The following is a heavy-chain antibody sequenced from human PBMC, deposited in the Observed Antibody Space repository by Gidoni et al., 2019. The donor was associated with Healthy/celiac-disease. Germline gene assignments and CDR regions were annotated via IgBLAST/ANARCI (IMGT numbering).Heavy chain of an antibody. D-gene: IGHD1-26*01. CDR2: ISSSSSTI. CDR1: GFTFRSSS. Sequence: EVQLVESGGGLVQPGGCLRLSCAASGFTFRSSSMNWVRQAPGKGLEWVSYISSSSSTIYYADSVKGRFTISRDNAKNSLYLQMNSLRAEDTAVYYCARDSVFLVGATDRGLDYWGQGTLVTVSS. CDR3: ARDSVFLVGATDRGLDY. V-gene: IGHV3-48*01. J-gene: IGHJ4*02.